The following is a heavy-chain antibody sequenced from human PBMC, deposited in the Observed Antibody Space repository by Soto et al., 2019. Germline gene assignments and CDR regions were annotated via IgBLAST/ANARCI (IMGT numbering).Heavy chain of an antibody. V-gene: IGHV4-4*07. J-gene: IGHJ5*02. CDR3: ARGETGTTSGVWFDP. CDR1: GGSISSYY. D-gene: IGHD1-7*01. CDR2: IYTSGST. Sequence: SETLSLTCTVSGGSISSYYWSWIRQPAGKGLEWIGRIYTSGSTNYNPSLKSRVTMSVDTSKNQFSLKLSSVTAADTAVYYCARGETGTTSGVWFDPWGQGTLVTVSS.